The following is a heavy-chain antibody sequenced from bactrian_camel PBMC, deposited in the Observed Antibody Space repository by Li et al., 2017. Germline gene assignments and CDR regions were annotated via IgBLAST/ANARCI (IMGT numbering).Heavy chain of an antibody. CDR1: GFTFSSYA. CDR3: SVATTSGTFNY. J-gene: IGHJ4*01. CDR2: INSAGGST. V-gene: IGHV3S40*01. D-gene: IGHD2*01. Sequence: DVQLVESGGALVQPGGSLRLSCAASGFTFSSYAMSWVRQAPGKGLEWVSTINSAGGSTYYADSVKGRFTSSRDNAKNTVYLQMNSLKPEDTALYYCSVATTSGTFNYWGQGTQVTVS.